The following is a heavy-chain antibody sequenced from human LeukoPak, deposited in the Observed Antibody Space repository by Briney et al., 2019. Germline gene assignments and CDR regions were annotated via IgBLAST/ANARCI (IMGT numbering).Heavy chain of an antibody. CDR3: VRDITGTTYYYYYMDV. J-gene: IGHJ6*03. D-gene: IGHD1-7*01. CDR2: ITASSTAI. Sequence: PGGSLRLSCAASGFTFDTYTMNWVRQAPGKGLEWVSSITASSTAIYSADAVKGRFTISRDNAKNSLYLQMNSLRVEDTAVYYCVRDITGTTYYYYYMDVWGKGTTVTVSS. V-gene: IGHV3-21*01. CDR1: GFTFDTYT.